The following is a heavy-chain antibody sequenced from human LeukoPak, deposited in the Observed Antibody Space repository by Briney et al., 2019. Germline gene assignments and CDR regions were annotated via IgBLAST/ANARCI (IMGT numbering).Heavy chain of an antibody. D-gene: IGHD6-13*01. CDR2: ISTFNGHT. Sequence: GSSVKVSCKASGYTFIKYDISWVRQAPGQGLEWMGWISTFNGHTKYAQKFQGRVTMTTDTSTSIVYMELRSLRSDDTAVYYCARDRDSSSWSDYWGQGTLVTVSS. CDR3: ARDRDSSSWSDY. V-gene: IGHV1-18*04. CDR1: GYTFIKYD. J-gene: IGHJ4*02.